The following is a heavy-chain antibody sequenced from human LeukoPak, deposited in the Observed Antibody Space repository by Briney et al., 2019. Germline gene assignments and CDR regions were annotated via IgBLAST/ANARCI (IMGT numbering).Heavy chain of an antibody. CDR3: ASARRSPTERTIFGVVIREFDY. D-gene: IGHD3-3*01. CDR2: ISSSSSYI. CDR1: GFTFSSYA. J-gene: IGHJ4*02. Sequence: GGSLRLSCAASGFTFSSYAMSWVRQAPGKGLEWVSSISSSSSYIYYADSVKGRFTISRDNAKNSLYLQMNSLRAEDTAVYYCASARRSPTERTIFGVVIREFDYWGQGTLVTVSS. V-gene: IGHV3-21*01.